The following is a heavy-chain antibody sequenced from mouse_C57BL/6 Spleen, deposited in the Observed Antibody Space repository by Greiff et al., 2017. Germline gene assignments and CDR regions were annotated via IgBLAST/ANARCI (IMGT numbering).Heavy chain of an antibody. CDR3: TRSYDGYYWFAY. V-gene: IGHV1-15*01. CDR1: GYTFTDYE. D-gene: IGHD2-3*01. Sequence: QVQLQQSGAELVRPGASVTLSCKASGYTFTDYEMHWVKQTPVHGLEWIGAIDPETGGTAYNQKFKGKAILTADKSSSTAYMELRSLTSEDSAVYYCTRSYDGYYWFAYWGQGTLVTVSA. CDR2: IDPETGGT. J-gene: IGHJ3*01.